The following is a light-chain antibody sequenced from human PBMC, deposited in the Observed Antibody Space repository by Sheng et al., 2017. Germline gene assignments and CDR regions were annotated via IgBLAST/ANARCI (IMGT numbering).Light chain of an antibody. V-gene: IGKV3D-20*02. CDR1: QSVTSTY. J-gene: IGKJ4*01. CDR3: QQRSNWPPELA. CDR2: DAS. Sequence: EIVLTQSPGTLSLSPGETATLSCRASQSVTSTYLAWYQQRPGQPPRLLIYDASTRATGIPDRFSGRGSGTDFTLTISSLEPEDFAVYFCQQRSNWPPELAFGGGTKVEIK.